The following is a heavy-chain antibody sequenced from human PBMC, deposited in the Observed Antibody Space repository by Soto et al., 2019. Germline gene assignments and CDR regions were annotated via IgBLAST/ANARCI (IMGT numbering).Heavy chain of an antibody. D-gene: IGHD1-26*01. Sequence: PVGSLRLSCAASGVTFSSYGMHGVRQAPGKGLEWVAVISYDGSNKYYADSVKGRFTISRDNSKNTLYLQMNSLRAEDTAVYYCAKDVVVGATTGLGDYYYYGMDVWGQGTTVTVSS. J-gene: IGHJ6*02. CDR1: GVTFSSYG. CDR2: ISYDGSNK. CDR3: AKDVVVGATTGLGDYYYYGMDV. V-gene: IGHV3-30*18.